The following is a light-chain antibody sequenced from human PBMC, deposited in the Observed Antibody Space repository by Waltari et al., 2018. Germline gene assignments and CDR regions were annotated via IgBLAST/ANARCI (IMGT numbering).Light chain of an antibody. CDR1: QRISSQ. V-gene: IGKV3-11*01. CDR2: DAS. J-gene: IGKJ2*01. Sequence: IVLTQSPATLSLAPGDRATLSSTASQRISSQLSWYQQSPGQAPRILIYDASNRAAGIPARFSGSGSGTDFSLTISSLEPEDFVVYYCQLRGHWPMYTFGQGTKLEIK. CDR3: QLRGHWPMYT.